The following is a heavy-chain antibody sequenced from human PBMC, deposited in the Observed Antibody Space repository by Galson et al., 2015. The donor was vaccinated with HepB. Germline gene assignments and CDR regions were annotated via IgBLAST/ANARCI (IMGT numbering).Heavy chain of an antibody. CDR2: IYYSGST. V-gene: IGHV4-31*03. CDR1: GGSISSGGYY. Sequence: TLSLTCTVSGGSISSGGYYWSWIRQHPGKGLAWIGYIYYSGSTYYNPSLKSRVTISVDTSKNQFSLKLSSVTAADTAVYYCARDSDSSSSFGYWGQGTLVTVSS. CDR3: ARDSDSSSSFGY. D-gene: IGHD6-13*01. J-gene: IGHJ4*02.